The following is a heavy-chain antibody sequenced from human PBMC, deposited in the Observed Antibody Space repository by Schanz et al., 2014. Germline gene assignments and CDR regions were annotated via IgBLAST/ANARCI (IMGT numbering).Heavy chain of an antibody. CDR3: ARGDMVRGVFDY. D-gene: IGHD3-10*01. CDR1: GFTFSDYY. Sequence: QVQLVESGGGLVKPGGSLRLSCVASGFTFSDYYMSWIRQAPGKGLEWVSYISSSSSYTNYADSVKGRFTISRDNSKNTLYLQMNSLRTEDTAVYYCARGDMVRGVFDYGGQGTLVTVSS. CDR2: ISSSSSYT. J-gene: IGHJ4*02. V-gene: IGHV3-11*06.